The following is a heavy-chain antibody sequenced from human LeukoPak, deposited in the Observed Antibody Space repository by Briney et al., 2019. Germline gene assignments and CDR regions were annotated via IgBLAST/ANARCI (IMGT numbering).Heavy chain of an antibody. CDR3: ARDGTTSEHYDYWSGLFRGLDY. V-gene: IGHV1-18*01. D-gene: IGHD3-3*01. CDR2: ISGYSGNT. J-gene: IGHJ4*02. Sequence: ASVKVSCKASGYTFNTHGISWVRQAPGQGLEWMGWISGYSGNTNYAQNLQDRVTLTRDTSTSTVYMELRSLRSDDTAVYYCARDGTTSEHYDYWSGLFRGLDYWGQGTLVTVSS. CDR1: GYTFNTHG.